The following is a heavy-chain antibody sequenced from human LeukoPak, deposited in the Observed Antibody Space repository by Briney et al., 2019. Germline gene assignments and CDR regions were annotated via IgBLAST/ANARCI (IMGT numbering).Heavy chain of an antibody. Sequence: GGCLRLSCAASGFTFSSYGMHWVRQAPGKGLEWVAVMSYDGGNKYYADSVKGRFTISRDNSKNTLYLQMNSLRAEDTAVYYCAKDLSSIAVAGNSYFDCWGQGTLVTVSS. D-gene: IGHD6-19*01. CDR1: GFTFSSYG. V-gene: IGHV3-30*18. CDR3: AKDLSSIAVAGNSYFDC. CDR2: MSYDGGNK. J-gene: IGHJ4*02.